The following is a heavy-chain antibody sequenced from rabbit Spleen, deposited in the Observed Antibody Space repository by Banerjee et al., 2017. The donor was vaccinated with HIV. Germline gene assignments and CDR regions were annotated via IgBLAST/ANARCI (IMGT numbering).Heavy chain of an antibody. CDR1: GFSFSSSYY. Sequence: QEQLEESGGDLVKPEGSLTLTCTASGFSFSSSYYMCWVRQAPGKGLEWIGCIYISSGKTWYASWAKGRFTISKTSSTTVTLQMTSLTAADAATYFCARDTSSSFSSYGMDLWGQGTLVTVS. D-gene: IGHD1-1*01. CDR2: IYISSGKT. CDR3: ARDTSSSFSSYGMDL. V-gene: IGHV1S45*01. J-gene: IGHJ3*01.